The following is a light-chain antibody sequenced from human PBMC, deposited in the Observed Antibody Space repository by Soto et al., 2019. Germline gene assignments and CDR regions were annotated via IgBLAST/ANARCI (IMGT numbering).Light chain of an antibody. J-gene: IGLJ3*02. CDR1: SSDVGIYNS. CDR3: SSYTSSSSWV. CDR2: DVT. Sequence: QSVLTQPASVSGSPGQSITFSCTRTSSDVGIYNSVSWYQQHPGKAPKLIIYDVTNRPSGVSNRFSGSKSGNTASLTISGLQAEDEADYYCSSYTSSSSWVFGGGTKVTVL. V-gene: IGLV2-14*03.